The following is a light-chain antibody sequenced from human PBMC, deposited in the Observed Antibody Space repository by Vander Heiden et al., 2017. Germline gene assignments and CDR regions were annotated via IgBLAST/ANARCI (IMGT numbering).Light chain of an antibody. CDR1: LSVSSSY. CDR2: HAS. V-gene: IGKV3-20*01. Sequence: MALTQSPGTVSLSPGVRATRPSSPSLSVSSSYLPWYPQKPAQAPMLLIHHASTRATPIPRTFSGHGSGSDLTLSITRLVPEDSAVPYRHQDGSSRQAFGQGQKMEIK. CDR3: HQDGSSRQA. J-gene: IGKJ2*01.